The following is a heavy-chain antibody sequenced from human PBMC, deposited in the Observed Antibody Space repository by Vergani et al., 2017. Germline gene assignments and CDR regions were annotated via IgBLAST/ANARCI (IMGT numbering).Heavy chain of an antibody. CDR3: AKDYDFWSGYYTGPDY. CDR1: GFTFSSYG. Sequence: QVQLVESGGGVVQPGRSLRLSCAASGFTFSSYGMHWVRQAPGKGLEWVAVISYDGSNKYYADSVKGRFTISRDNSKNTLYLKMNSLRAEDTAVYYCAKDYDFWSGYYTGPDYWGQGTLVTVSS. CDR2: ISYDGSNK. V-gene: IGHV3-30*18. D-gene: IGHD3-3*01. J-gene: IGHJ4*02.